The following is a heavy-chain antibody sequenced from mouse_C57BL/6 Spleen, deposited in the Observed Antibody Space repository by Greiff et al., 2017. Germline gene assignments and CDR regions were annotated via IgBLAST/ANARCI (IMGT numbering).Heavy chain of an antibody. V-gene: IGHV5-17*01. CDR3: ARQDTTVEYYFDY. Sequence: EVMLVESGGGLVKPGGSLKLSCAASGFTFSDYGMHWVRQAPEKGLEWVAYISSGSSTIYYADTVKGRITISRDNAKHNLFLQMTRLRAEDTSMYYCARQDTTVEYYFDYWGQGTTLTGSS. J-gene: IGHJ2*01. D-gene: IGHD1-1*01. CDR1: GFTFSDYG. CDR2: ISSGSSTI.